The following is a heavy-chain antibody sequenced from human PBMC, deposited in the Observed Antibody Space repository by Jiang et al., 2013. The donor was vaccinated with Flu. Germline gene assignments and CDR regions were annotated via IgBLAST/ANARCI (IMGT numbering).Heavy chain of an antibody. D-gene: IGHD2-2*01. CDR3: ARHARGEGYCSSTSCYPKGPDY. V-gene: IGHV5-51*01. CDR1: GYSFTSYW. CDR2: IYPGDSDT. J-gene: IGHJ4*02. Sequence: SLKISCKGSGYSFTSYWIGWVRQMPGKGLEWMGIIYPGDSDTRYSPSFQGQVTISADKSISTAYLQWSSLKASDTAMYYCARHARGEGYCSSTSCYPKGPDYWGQGTLVTVSS.